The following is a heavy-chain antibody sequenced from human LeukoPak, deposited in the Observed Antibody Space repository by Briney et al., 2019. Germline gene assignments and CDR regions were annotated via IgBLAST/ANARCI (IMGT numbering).Heavy chain of an antibody. V-gene: IGHV3-30*03. CDR2: ISYDGSKK. Sequence: PGRSLRLSCAASGFTFSSYGMHWVRQAPGKGLEWVAVISYDGSKKFYADSVKGRFTISRDNSKNTLYLQMNSLRAEDTAVYYCARGGLTIAEATTSWYLDYWGQGTLVTVSS. D-gene: IGHD1-26*01. CDR3: ARGGLTIAEATTSWYLDY. CDR1: GFTFSSYG. J-gene: IGHJ4*02.